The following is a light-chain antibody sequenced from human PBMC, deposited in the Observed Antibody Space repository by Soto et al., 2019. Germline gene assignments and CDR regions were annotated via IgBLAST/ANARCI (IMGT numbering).Light chain of an antibody. Sequence: EIVLTQSPGTLSLSPGERATLSCRASQSVSGRYLAWYQQKPGQAPRPLIYGASSRASGIPDRFSGSGSGTDFTLTISRLELEDFAEYYCQQYGSTPWTLGHWINVDIK. CDR3: QQYGSTPWT. CDR2: GAS. J-gene: IGKJ1*01. CDR1: QSVSGRY. V-gene: IGKV3-20*01.